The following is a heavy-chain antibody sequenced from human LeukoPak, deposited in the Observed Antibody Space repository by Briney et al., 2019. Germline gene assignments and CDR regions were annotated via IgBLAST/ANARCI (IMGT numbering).Heavy chain of an antibody. Sequence: TGGSLRLSCAASGFTFSSYGMHWVRQAPGKGLEWVAFIRYDGSNKYYADSVKGRFTISRDNSKNTLYLQMNSLGAEDTAVYYCARGEILWYYYMDVWGKGTTVTVSS. CDR2: IRYDGSNK. CDR3: ARGEILWYYYMDV. J-gene: IGHJ6*03. V-gene: IGHV3-30*02. CDR1: GFTFSSYG. D-gene: IGHD2-21*01.